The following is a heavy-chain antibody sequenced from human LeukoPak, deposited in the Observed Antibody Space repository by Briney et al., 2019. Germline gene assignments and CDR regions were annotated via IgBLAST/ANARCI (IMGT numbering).Heavy chain of an antibody. CDR3: AKGGPLQYENWFDP. V-gene: IGHV3-23*01. CDR2: IIDSGGYT. D-gene: IGHD4-11*01. Sequence: GGSLRHSCSASGFNFSSYAMSWVRQAPGKGLEWGSAIIDSGGYTYYADSVKGRFTISSDNSKNTLYLQMNSLRAEDTAVHYCAKGGPLQYENWFDPWGQGTLVTVSS. CDR1: GFNFSSYA. J-gene: IGHJ5*02.